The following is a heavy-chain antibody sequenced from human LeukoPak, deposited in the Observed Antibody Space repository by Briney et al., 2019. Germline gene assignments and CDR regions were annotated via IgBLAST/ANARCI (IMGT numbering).Heavy chain of an antibody. CDR1: GGTFRSYA. CDR2: IIPMFGTP. V-gene: IGHV1-69*13. D-gene: IGHD2-2*01. Sequence: SVKVSCKASGGTFRSYAISWVRQAPGQGLEWMGGIIPMFGTPNYAQKFQGRVRITADESTSTAYMELSSLRSEDTAVYYCAKTLGYCSTTGCYGAFDIWGQGTMVTASS. CDR3: AKTLGYCSTTGCYGAFDI. J-gene: IGHJ3*02.